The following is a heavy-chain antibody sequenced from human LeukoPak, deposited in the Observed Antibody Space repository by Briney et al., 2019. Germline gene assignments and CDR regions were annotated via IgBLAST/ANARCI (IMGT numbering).Heavy chain of an antibody. CDR1: GYTFTGYY. V-gene: IGHV1-2*02. CDR3: ARDRPRVRSTTPYYYMDI. D-gene: IGHD3-3*01. CDR2: INPNSGGT. J-gene: IGHJ6*03. Sequence: ASVKVSCKASGYTFTGYYMHWVRQAPGQGLEWMGWINPNSGGTNYAQKFQGRVTMTRDTSISTAYMELSRLRSDDTAVYYCARDRPRVRSTTPYYYMDIWGKGTTVTVSS.